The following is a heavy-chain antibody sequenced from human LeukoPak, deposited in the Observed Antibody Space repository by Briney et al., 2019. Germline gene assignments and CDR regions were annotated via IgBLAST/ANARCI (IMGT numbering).Heavy chain of an antibody. CDR2: IYPNDSDI. CDR1: GYSFTNYW. J-gene: IGHJ4*02. CDR3: ARRATTAACLDY. D-gene: IGHD6-13*01. Sequence: GESLKISCQASGYSFTNYWIGWVRQLPGKGLEWMGIIYPNDSDIRYSPSFQGQVTISADKSINTAYLQWSSLEASDTAMYYCARRATTAACLDYWGQGTLVTVSS. V-gene: IGHV5-51*01.